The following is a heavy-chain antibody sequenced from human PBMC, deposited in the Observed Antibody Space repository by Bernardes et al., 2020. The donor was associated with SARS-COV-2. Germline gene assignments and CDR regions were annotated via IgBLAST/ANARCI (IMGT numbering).Heavy chain of an antibody. CDR3: ARSPRRVNMVQEVMTVGAADWLDP. Sequence: SETLSLTCTVSGGSITNYYWSWVRQPPGKGLEWIGYISYSGTTKYNPSLNGRVSISVDTSKNRFSLKLSSVTAADTAVYYCARSPRRVNMVQEVMTVGAADWLDPWGQGTLVNVSP. CDR1: GGSITNYY. CDR2: ISYSGTT. V-gene: IGHV4-59*01. D-gene: IGHD3-10*01. J-gene: IGHJ5*02.